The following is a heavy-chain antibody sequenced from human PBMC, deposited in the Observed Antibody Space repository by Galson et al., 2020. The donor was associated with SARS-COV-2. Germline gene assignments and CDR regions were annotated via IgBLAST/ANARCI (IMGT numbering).Heavy chain of an antibody. Sequence: SETLSPTCTVSGGSISSSSSYWGWIRQPPGKGLEWIGSVHYSGNTYYNPSPKSQVTISVDTSKDQFSLRLTSVTAADTAVYYCARHAWFGELLAPFDYWGQGTPVTVS. CDR1: GGSISSSSSY. V-gene: IGHV4-39*01. CDR2: VHYSGNT. D-gene: IGHD3-10*01. CDR3: ARHAWFGELLAPFDY. J-gene: IGHJ4*02.